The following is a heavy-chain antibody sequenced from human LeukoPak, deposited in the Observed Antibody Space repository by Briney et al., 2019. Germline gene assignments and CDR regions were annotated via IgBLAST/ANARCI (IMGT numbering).Heavy chain of an antibody. CDR3: TTDPSGSITMVRGVTPFDY. CDR2: IKSKTDGWTT. CDR1: GFTFSNAW. V-gene: IGHV3-15*01. D-gene: IGHD3-10*01. J-gene: IGHJ4*02. Sequence: NPGGSLRLSCAASGFTFSNAWMSWVRQAPGKGLEWVGRIKSKTDGWTTDYAAPVKGRFTIARDDSKNTLYLQMNRLKTEDTAVYYCTTDPSGSITMVRGVTPFDYWGQGTLVTVSS.